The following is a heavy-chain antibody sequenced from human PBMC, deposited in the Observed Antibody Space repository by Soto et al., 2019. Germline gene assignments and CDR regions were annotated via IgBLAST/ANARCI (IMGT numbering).Heavy chain of an antibody. CDR3: ARVGDSYDSNGYTIVNWFDP. CDR1: GGSISSGDYY. V-gene: IGHV4-30-4*01. D-gene: IGHD3-22*01. Sequence: NPSETLSLTCTVSGGSISSGDYYWSLIRQPPGKGLEWIGYIYYSGSTYYNPSLKSRVTISVDTSKNQFSLKLSSVTAADTAVYYCARVGDSYDSNGYTIVNWFDPWGQGTLVTVSS. CDR2: IYYSGST. J-gene: IGHJ5*02.